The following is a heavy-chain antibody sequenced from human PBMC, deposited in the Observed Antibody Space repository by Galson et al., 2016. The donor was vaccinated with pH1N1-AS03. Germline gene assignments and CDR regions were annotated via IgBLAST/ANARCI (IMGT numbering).Heavy chain of an antibody. CDR2: ISAYNGNT. CDR1: GYTFTNYG. D-gene: IGHD4-23*01. Sequence: SVKVSCKASGYTFTNYGISWVRQAPGQGLEWMGWISAYNGNTNYAQKLQGRVTLTTDTSTSTAYMERRSLRSADTAAYYCARRWPDDGGDSFHGWDHWGQGSLVTVSS. CDR3: ARRWPDDGGDSFHGWDH. V-gene: IGHV1-18*01. J-gene: IGHJ4*02.